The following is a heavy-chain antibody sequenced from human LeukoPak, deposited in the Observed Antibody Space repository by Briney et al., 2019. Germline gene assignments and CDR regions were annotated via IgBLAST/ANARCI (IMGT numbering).Heavy chain of an antibody. V-gene: IGHV4-39*07. Sequence: SETLALTCSVSGGSISSSSYYWGWFRKPPGKGLEWIGSIYYSGSTYYNPSLKSRVTISVDTSKNQFSLKLTSVTAADTAVYYCARGIGPSGRALDAFDIWGQGTMVTVSS. J-gene: IGHJ3*02. CDR1: GGSISSSSYY. D-gene: IGHD2-15*01. CDR2: IYYSGST. CDR3: ARGIGPSGRALDAFDI.